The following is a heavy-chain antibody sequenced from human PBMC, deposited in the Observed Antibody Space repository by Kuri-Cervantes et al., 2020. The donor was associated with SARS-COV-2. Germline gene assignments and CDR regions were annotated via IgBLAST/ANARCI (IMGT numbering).Heavy chain of an antibody. Sequence: SETLSLTCTVAGGSISSHYWSWIRQPPGKGLEWIGYIYYSGSTNYNPYLKSRVTISVDTSKNQFSLKLSSVTAADTAVYHCARGGDSSGYYYYYYYMDVWGKGTTVTVSS. J-gene: IGHJ6*03. CDR3: ARGGDSSGYYYYYYYMDV. CDR1: GGSISSHY. D-gene: IGHD3-22*01. CDR2: IYYSGST. V-gene: IGHV4-59*11.